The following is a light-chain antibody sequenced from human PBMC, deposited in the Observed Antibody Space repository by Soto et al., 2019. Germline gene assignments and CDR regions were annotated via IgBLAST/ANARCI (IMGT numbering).Light chain of an antibody. V-gene: IGKV3-15*01. Sequence: EIVVTQSPATLSVSPGERVTLSCRASQSVSSSLAWYQQRPGQAPRLLIYDTSTRAAGNSARFSGSGSGTEFTLTIRRLQSEDFAVYYCQQYIDWPPGTFGQGTAVEIK. CDR1: QSVSSS. CDR3: QQYIDWPPGT. J-gene: IGKJ1*01. CDR2: DTS.